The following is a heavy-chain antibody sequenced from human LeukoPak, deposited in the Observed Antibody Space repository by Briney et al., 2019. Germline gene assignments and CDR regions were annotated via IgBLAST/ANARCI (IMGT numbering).Heavy chain of an antibody. J-gene: IGHJ4*02. V-gene: IGHV6-1*01. D-gene: IGHD6-13*01. Sequence: SQTLSLTCAISGDSVSSNSAAWNWIRQSPSRGLEWLGRTYYRSKWYNDYAVSVKSRITTNPDTSKNQFSLQLNSVTPEDTAVYYCARGPYSSSWYSGDYFDYWGQGTLVTVSS. CDR1: GDSVSSNSAA. CDR3: ARGPYSSSWYSGDYFDY. CDR2: TYYRSKWYN.